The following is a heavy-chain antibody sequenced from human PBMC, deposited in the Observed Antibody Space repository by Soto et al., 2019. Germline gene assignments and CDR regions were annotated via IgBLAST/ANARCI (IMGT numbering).Heavy chain of an antibody. V-gene: IGHV2-5*02. CDR3: ARPKYSFSSFDY. D-gene: IGHD6-6*01. J-gene: IGHJ4*02. CDR1: GFSLSNARMG. CDR2: IYWDDDK. Sequence: SGPTLVNPTETLTLTCTVSGFSLSNARMGVSWIRQPPGKALDWLAVIYWDDDKRYSPSLKSRLTITKHTSKNQVLLTMTNMDPVDTVTYFFARPKYSFSSFDYWGQGALVTVSS.